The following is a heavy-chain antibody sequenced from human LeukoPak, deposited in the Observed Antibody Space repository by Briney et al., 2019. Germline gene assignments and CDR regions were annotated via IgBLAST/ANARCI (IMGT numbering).Heavy chain of an antibody. CDR1: GGSFSGYY. J-gene: IGHJ4*02. V-gene: IGHV4-34*01. Sequence: PSETLSLTCAVYGGSFSGYYWSWIRQPPGKGLEWIGEINHSGSTNYNPSLKSRVTISVDTSKNQFSLKLSSVTAADTAVYYCARALSYYDSSGYFIDYWGQGTLVTVSS. CDR3: ARALSYYDSSGYFIDY. CDR2: INHSGST. D-gene: IGHD3-22*01.